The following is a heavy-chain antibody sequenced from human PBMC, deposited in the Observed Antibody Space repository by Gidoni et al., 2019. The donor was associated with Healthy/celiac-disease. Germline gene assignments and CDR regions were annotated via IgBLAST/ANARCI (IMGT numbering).Heavy chain of an antibody. CDR1: GYTFTSYY. V-gene: IGHV1-46*01. Sequence: QVQLVQSGAEVKKPGASVTVSCKASGYTFTSYYMHWVRQAPGQGLEWMGIINPSGGSTSYAQKFQGRVTMTRDTSTSTVYMELSSLRSEDTAVYYCARDLPHGDYGDYWGQGTLVTVSS. J-gene: IGHJ4*02. CDR2: INPSGGST. CDR3: ARDLPHGDYGDY. D-gene: IGHD4-17*01.